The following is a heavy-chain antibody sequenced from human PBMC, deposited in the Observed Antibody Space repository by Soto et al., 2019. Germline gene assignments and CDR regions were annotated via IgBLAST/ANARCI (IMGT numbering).Heavy chain of an antibody. CDR1: GFTFINYA. V-gene: IGHV3-30-3*01. D-gene: IGHD4-17*01. J-gene: IGHJ4*02. CDR2: ISYDGSNK. Sequence: QLGGSLRLSCAASGFTFINYAMHWVRQAPGKGLEWVAVISYDGSNKYYADSVKGRFTISRDNAKNTMYLQMNSLSAEDTAVYHCARDQVKGTMTILWGQGTLVTVSS. CDR3: ARDQVKGTMTIL.